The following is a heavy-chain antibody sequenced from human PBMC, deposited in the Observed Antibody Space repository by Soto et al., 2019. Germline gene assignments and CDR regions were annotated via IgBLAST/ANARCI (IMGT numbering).Heavy chain of an antibody. CDR1: GGSISSSDFY. CDR2: MYYSGST. D-gene: IGHD5-18*01. V-gene: IGHV4-39*06. Sequence: PSETLSLTCTVSGGSISSSDFYWGWLRQTPGKGLELIGCMYYSGSTYYNPSLKSRVIISADTSKNQFTVKLTSVTAADAAVYYCAREYTYGSNFFDCWGQGALVTVSS. J-gene: IGHJ4*02. CDR3: AREYTYGSNFFDC.